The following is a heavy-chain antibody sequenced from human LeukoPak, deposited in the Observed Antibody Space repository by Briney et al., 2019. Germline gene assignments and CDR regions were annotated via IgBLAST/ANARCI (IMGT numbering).Heavy chain of an antibody. V-gene: IGHV3-21*01. CDR3: AAAPELPGWFDP. J-gene: IGHJ5*02. CDR2: ISASSSFI. Sequence: GGSLRLSCASGFTLSGYNMNWVRQAPGKGLVWVASISASSSFIYYSDSVRGRFTISRDNPKKSLYLQMNNLRVEDTAVYFCAAAPELPGWFDPWGQGTLVTVSS. D-gene: IGHD1-14*01. CDR1: GFTLSGYN.